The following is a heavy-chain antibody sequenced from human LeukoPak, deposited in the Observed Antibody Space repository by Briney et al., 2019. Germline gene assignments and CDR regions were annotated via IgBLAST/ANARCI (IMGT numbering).Heavy chain of an antibody. J-gene: IGHJ4*02. CDR2: IYYGGST. D-gene: IGHD3-9*01. Sequence: KTSETLSLTCTVSGDSISGNYYYWGWIRQPPGKGLEWIASIYYGGSTYYNPSLKSRVTISADTSKNQFSLRVTSVTAADTAVYYCARFTYYDILTGYSQYYFDYWGQGTLVTVSS. CDR3: ARFTYYDILTGYSQYYFDY. V-gene: IGHV4-39*07. CDR1: GDSISGNYYY.